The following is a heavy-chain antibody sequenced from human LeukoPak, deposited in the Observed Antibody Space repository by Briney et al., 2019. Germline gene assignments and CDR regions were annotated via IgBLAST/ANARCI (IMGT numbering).Heavy chain of an antibody. CDR3: ASSGSGDDAFDI. Sequence: ASVKASCKASGYTFTSYAMHWVRQAPGQRLEWMGWINAGNGNTKYSQKFQGRVTITRDTSASTAYMELSSLRSEDTAVYYCASSGSGDDAFDIWGQGTMVTVSS. J-gene: IGHJ3*02. CDR2: INAGNGNT. CDR1: GYTFTSYA. V-gene: IGHV1-3*01. D-gene: IGHD3-10*01.